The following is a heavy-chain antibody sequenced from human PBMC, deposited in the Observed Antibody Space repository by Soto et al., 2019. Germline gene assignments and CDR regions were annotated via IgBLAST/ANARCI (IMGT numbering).Heavy chain of an antibody. D-gene: IGHD4-17*01. Sequence: SVKVSCKASGGTFSSYAISWVRQAPGQGLEWMGGIIPIFGTANYAQKFQGRVTITADESTSTAYMELSSLRSEDTAVYYCAGARWSTVVNPDYWGQGTLVNVSS. CDR3: AGARWSTVVNPDY. CDR1: GGTFSSYA. CDR2: IIPIFGTA. V-gene: IGHV1-69*13. J-gene: IGHJ4*02.